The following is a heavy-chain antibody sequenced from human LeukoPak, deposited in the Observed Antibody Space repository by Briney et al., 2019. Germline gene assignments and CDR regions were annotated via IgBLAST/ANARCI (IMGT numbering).Heavy chain of an antibody. CDR2: IKQDGTEK. CDR1: GFTFSSYW. V-gene: IGHV3-7*04. CDR3: ARGPSSGRSLGY. Sequence: GGSLRLSCAASGFTFSSYWMNWVRQAPGKGLEWVANIKQDGTEKYYVDSVKGRFTISRDNAKNSLYLQMNSLRAEDTAVYYCARGPSSGRSLGYWGQGTLVTVSS. J-gene: IGHJ4*02. D-gene: IGHD6-19*01.